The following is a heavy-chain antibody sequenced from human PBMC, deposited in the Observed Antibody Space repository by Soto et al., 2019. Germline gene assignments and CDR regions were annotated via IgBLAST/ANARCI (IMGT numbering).Heavy chain of an antibody. CDR3: ARGVLH. V-gene: IGHV4-31*03. CDR1: GGSISSGGYY. CDR2: ISYSGST. Sequence: QVQLQESGPGLVQPSQTLSLTCTVSGGSISSGGYYWSWIRQHPGTGQEWIGHISYSGSTYYNTSLKSRVTISVDTSRNQFSLIVNSVTAANTAVYYCARGVLHWGQGTLVTVSS. J-gene: IGHJ4*01.